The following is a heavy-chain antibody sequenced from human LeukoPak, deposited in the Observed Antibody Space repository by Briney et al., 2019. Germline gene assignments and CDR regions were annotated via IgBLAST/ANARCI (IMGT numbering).Heavy chain of an antibody. Sequence: GGSLRLSCAASGFTFSNAWMSWVRQAPGEGLEWVGRIKSKTDGGTTDYAAPVKGRFTISKDGSKTTLYLQMNSLKTEDTAVYYCTTVPYYYDDSGYYHGVFDYWGQGTLVTVSS. V-gene: IGHV3-15*01. CDR1: GFTFSNAW. J-gene: IGHJ4*02. D-gene: IGHD3-22*01. CDR2: IKSKTDGGTT. CDR3: TTVPYYYDDSGYYHGVFDY.